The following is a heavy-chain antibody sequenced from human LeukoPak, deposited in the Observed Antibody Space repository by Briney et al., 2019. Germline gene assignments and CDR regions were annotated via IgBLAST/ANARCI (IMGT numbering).Heavy chain of an antibody. V-gene: IGHV1-18*01. CDR2: ISVYNGNT. J-gene: IGHJ4*02. Sequence: ASVHVSCKASVYIFSSYGISWVRQAPGPRLEWMGWISVYNGNTNYAQKLQGRVTMTTDTSTSTAYMELRSLRSDDTAVYYCARLSGYDEYPDYWGQGTLVTVSS. D-gene: IGHD6-13*01. CDR1: VYIFSSYG. CDR3: ARLSGYDEYPDY.